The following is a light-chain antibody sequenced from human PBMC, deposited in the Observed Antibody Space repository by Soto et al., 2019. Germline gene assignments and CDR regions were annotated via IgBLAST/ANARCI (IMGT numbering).Light chain of an antibody. CDR1: SSNIGNNY. CDR2: DNN. V-gene: IGLV1-51*01. J-gene: IGLJ3*02. Sequence: QSVLTQPPSVSAAPGQKVTISCSGYSSNIGNNYVSWYQQLPGTAPKVLIYDNNKRPSGIPDRFSGSKSGTSATLDISGLQTGDESDYYCGTWDTSLRAWVFGGGTKVTVL. CDR3: GTWDTSLRAWV.